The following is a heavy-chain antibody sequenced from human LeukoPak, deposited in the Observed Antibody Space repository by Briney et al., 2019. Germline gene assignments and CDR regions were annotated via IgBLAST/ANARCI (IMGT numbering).Heavy chain of an antibody. CDR3: AKDGLVPAAIRAFDY. V-gene: IGHV3-30*02. Sequence: GGSLRLSCAASGFTFSSYGMHWVRQAPGKGLEWVAFIRCDGSNKYYADSVKGRFTISRDNSKNTLYLQMNSLRAEDTAVYYCAKDGLVPAAIRAFDYWGQGTLVTVSS. CDR1: GFTFSSYG. D-gene: IGHD2-2*02. J-gene: IGHJ4*02. CDR2: IRCDGSNK.